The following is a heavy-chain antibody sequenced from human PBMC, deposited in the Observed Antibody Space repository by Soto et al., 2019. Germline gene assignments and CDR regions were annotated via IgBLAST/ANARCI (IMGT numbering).Heavy chain of an antibody. CDR3: AKAKEGYATTFYHAFDV. J-gene: IGHJ3*01. D-gene: IGHD2-15*01. V-gene: IGHV3-23*01. Sequence: EVQLLESGGGLVQPGGSLRLSCAASGLTFSTYAMNWVRQTPGKGLDRVSTIGVRDDNTYYADSVRGRFTISRDNSKDTLYLQMNSLRAEDTAVYYCAKAKEGYATTFYHAFDVWGRGTMVTVSS. CDR2: IGVRDDNT. CDR1: GLTFSTYA.